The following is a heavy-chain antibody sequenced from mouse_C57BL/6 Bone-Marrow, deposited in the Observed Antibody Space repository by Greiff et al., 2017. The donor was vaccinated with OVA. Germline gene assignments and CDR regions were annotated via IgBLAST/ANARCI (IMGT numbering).Heavy chain of an antibody. CDR3: ARDPIYYDYGHWYFDV. J-gene: IGHJ1*03. Sequence: EVHLVESGGGLVQSGRSLRLSCATSGFTFSDFYMEWVRQAPGKGLEWIAASRNKANDYTTEYSASVKGRFIVSRDTSQSILYLQMNALRAEDTAIYYCARDPIYYDYGHWYFDVWGTGTTVTVSS. CDR2: SRNKANDYTT. D-gene: IGHD2-4*01. V-gene: IGHV7-1*01. CDR1: GFTFSDFY.